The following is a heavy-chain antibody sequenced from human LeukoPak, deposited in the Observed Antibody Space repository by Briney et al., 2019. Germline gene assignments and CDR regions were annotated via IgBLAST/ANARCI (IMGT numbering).Heavy chain of an antibody. CDR1: GGSISSSSYY. Sequence: SETLSLTCTVSGGSISSSSYYWGWIRQPPGKGLEWIGSIYYSGSTYYNPSLKSRVTISVDTSKNQFSLKLSSVTAADTAVYYCARDPEGSHDAFDIWGQGTMVTVSS. CDR2: IYYSGST. CDR3: ARDPEGSHDAFDI. V-gene: IGHV4-39*07. J-gene: IGHJ3*02.